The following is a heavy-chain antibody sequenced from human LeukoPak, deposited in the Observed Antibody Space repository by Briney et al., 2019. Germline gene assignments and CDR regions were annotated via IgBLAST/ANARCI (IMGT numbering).Heavy chain of an antibody. D-gene: IGHD3-22*01. CDR3: ARYYYDSSGYYDY. CDR2: IYYSGST. J-gene: IGHJ4*02. V-gene: IGHV4-31*03. Sequence: SQTLSLTCTVSGGSISSGGYYWSWIRQHPGKGLEWIGYIYYSGSTYYNPSLKSRVTISVDTSKNQFSLKLSSVTAADTAVYYCARYYYDSSGYYDYWGQGTLVTVSS. CDR1: GGSISSGGYY.